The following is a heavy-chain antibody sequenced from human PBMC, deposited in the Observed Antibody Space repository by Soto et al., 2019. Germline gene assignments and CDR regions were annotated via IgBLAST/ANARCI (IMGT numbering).Heavy chain of an antibody. CDR1: GGSISSSSYY. CDR3: ARRADYDFWSGTVQSDFDY. Sequence: ASETLSLTCTVSGGSISSSSYYWGWIRQPPGKGLEWIGSIYYSGSTYYNPSLKSRVTISVDTSKNQFSLKLSSVTAADTAVYYCARRADYDFWSGTVQSDFDYWGQGTLVTV. CDR2: IYYSGST. J-gene: IGHJ4*02. V-gene: IGHV4-39*01. D-gene: IGHD3-3*01.